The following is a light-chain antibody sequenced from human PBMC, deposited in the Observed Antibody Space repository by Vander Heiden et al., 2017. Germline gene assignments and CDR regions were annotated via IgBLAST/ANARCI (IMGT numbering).Light chain of an antibody. V-gene: IGLV3-21*02. CDR1: NIGRKS. CDR2: DDS. J-gene: IGLJ2*01. CDR3: QVWDSDNDHVV. Sequence: SYVLTRPPSVSVAPRQTARITCGGNNIGRKSVHWHQQKPGQAPVLVVYDDSDRPSGIPERFSGSNSGNTATLTISRVEAGDEADYYCQVWDSDNDHVVFGGGTKLTVL.